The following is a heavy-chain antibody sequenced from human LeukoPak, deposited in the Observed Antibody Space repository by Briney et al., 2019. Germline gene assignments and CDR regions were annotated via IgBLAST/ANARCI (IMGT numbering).Heavy chain of an antibody. CDR3: ARDLGAVAGIVLFYYYGMDV. CDR2: INPNSGGT. CDR1: GYTFTGYY. V-gene: IGHV1-2*02. D-gene: IGHD6-19*01. J-gene: IGHJ6*02. Sequence: GASVKVSCKASGYTFTGYYMHWVRQAPGQGLEWMGWINPNSGGTNYAQKFQGRVSMTRDTSISKAYMELSRLRSGDTAVYYCARDLGAVAGIVLFYYYGMDVWGQGTTVTVSS.